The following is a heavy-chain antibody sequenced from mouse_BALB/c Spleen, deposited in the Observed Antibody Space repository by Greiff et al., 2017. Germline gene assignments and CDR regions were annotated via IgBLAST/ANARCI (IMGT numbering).Heavy chain of an antibody. CDR3: ARNRGYDYDATRGGFAY. J-gene: IGHJ3*01. D-gene: IGHD2-4*01. CDR1: GFSLSRYS. CDR2: IWGGGST. Sequence: VQRVESGPGLVAPSQSLSITCTVSGFSLSRYSVHWVRQPPGKGLEWLGMIWGGGSTDYNSALKSRLSISKDNSKSQVFLKMNSLQTDDTAMYYCARNRGYDYDATRGGFAYWGQGTLVTVSA. V-gene: IGHV2-6-4*01.